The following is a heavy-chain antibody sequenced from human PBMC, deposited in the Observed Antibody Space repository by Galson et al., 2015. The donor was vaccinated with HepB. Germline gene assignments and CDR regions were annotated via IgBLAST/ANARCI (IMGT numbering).Heavy chain of an antibody. CDR1: GYTFTSYY. D-gene: IGHD5-12*01. CDR3: ARGYHQLYRDWMDP. Sequence: SVKVSCKASGYTFTSYYIHWVRQAPGQGLVWMGRINPNTGGTNFAQKFQGRVTMTRDTSISTAFMELTSLRSDDTAMYYCARGYHQLYRDWMDPWGQGTRVTVSS. J-gene: IGHJ5*02. V-gene: IGHV1-2*06. CDR2: INPNTGGT.